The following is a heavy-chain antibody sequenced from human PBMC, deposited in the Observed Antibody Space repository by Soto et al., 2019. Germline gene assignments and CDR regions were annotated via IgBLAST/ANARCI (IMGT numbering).Heavy chain of an antibody. D-gene: IGHD3-10*01. Sequence: SETLSLTCTVYSGSINSTIYSWDWIRQPPGKGLEWIGSIFYSGSTYYNPSLKSRVTISVDTSKNQFSLKLSSVTAADTTVYYCARGPPFGPAGMDVWGQGSTVTV. V-gene: IGHV4-39*07. J-gene: IGHJ6*02. CDR2: IFYSGST. CDR1: SGSINSTIYS. CDR3: ARGPPFGPAGMDV.